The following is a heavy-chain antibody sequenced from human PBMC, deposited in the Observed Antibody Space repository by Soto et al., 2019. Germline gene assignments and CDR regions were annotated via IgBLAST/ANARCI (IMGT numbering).Heavy chain of an antibody. CDR2: INPGFGKA. J-gene: IGHJ4*02. V-gene: IGHV1-3*01. D-gene: IGHD6-13*01. CDR1: GYTFASYA. CDR3: ARGHGSSWYAPNFEY. Sequence: GASVEVSSEASGYTFASYAMHWVRQAPGQRLEWMGGINPGFGKANYAQKYQGRVTITADETTSTAYMELSSLRSEDTAVYYCARGHGSSWYAPNFEYWGQGTLVIVSS.